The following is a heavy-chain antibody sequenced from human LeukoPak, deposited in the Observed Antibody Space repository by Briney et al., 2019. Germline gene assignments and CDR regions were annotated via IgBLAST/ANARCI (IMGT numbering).Heavy chain of an antibody. V-gene: IGHV4-31*03. J-gene: IGHJ4*02. D-gene: IGHD6-13*01. CDR2: IYYSGST. Sequence: SETLSLTCTVSGGSISSGGFYWSWIRQHPGKGLEWIGYIYYSGSTYYNPSLKSRVTISVDTSKNQFSLKLSSVTAADTAVYYCAREKAAAGTVGYWGQGTLVTVSS. CDR1: GGSISSGGFY. CDR3: AREKAAAGTVGY.